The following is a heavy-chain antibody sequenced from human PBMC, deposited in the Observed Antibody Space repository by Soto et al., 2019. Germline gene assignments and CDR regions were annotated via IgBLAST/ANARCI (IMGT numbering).Heavy chain of an antibody. CDR1: GFTFNTYW. D-gene: IGHD6-6*01. CDR3: ATRSSSSGFDY. V-gene: IGHV3-74*02. J-gene: IGHJ4*02. CDR2: INSDGSST. Sequence: EVQLVESGGGLVQPGGSLRLSCAASGFTFNTYWMHWVRQAPGKGLVWVSHINSDGSSTNYADSVKGRFTISRDNAKNTLYLQMNSLRVDDTAVYYCATRSSSSGFDYWGQGTLVTVSS.